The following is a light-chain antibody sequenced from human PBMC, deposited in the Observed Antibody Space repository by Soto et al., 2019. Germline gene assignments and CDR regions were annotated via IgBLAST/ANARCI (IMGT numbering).Light chain of an antibody. CDR3: SSYTSSSTWV. CDR1: SSDVGGYNY. J-gene: IGLJ3*02. V-gene: IGLV2-14*01. CDR2: AVS. Sequence: QSALTQPASVSGSPGQSITISCTGTSSDVGGYNYVSWYQQHPGKAPKLMIYAVSNRPSGVSNRFSGSKSGNTASLTISGLQAEDEAEYYCSSYTSSSTWVFGGGTKLTVL.